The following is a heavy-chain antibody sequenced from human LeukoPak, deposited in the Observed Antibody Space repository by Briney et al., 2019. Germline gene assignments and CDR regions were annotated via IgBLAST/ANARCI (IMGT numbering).Heavy chain of an antibody. Sequence: PSETLSLTPAVYGGSFSGSYWSWIRQPPGKGREWIGEINHSGSTNYNPSLTCRVTISVDTSQNQSSLKLSSVTAADTAVYYRARAPRATVTTDMDVWGKGTTVTVSS. CDR2: INHSGST. V-gene: IGHV4-34*01. J-gene: IGHJ6*03. CDR1: GGSFSGSY. CDR3: ARAPRATVTTDMDV. D-gene: IGHD4-17*01.